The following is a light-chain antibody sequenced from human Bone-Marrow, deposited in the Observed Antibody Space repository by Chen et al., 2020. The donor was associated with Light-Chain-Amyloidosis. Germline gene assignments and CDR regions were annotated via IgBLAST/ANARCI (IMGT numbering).Light chain of an antibody. CDR2: EVN. J-gene: IGLJ2*01. Sequence: QSALTQPASVSGSPGQSITITCDGTSSDVGGHNFVSWYQQNAGKVPRLIIYEVNNRPSGVARRSSASMSVNTASLTIAGHQAEEEGDYYCSSYRSGSSVIFGGGTQFTVL. CDR1: SSDVGGHNF. CDR3: SSYRSGSSVI. V-gene: IGLV2-14*01.